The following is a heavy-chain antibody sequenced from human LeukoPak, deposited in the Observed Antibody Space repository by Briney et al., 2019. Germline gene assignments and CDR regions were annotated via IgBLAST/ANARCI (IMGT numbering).Heavy chain of an antibody. Sequence: PSETLSLTCTVSGGSISNYYWTWIRQPPGKGLEWIGHIYYNGNTNYNPSLNNPSLKSRVTMSVDTSKNQFSLKLSSVTAADTAVYYCARDRPATENSYFDLWARGTLVTVSS. D-gene: IGHD1-26*01. CDR2: IYYNGNT. CDR3: ARDRPATENSYFDL. CDR1: GGSISNYY. V-gene: IGHV4-59*01. J-gene: IGHJ2*01.